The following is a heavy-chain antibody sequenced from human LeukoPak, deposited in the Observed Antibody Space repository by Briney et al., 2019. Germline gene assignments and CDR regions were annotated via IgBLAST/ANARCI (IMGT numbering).Heavy chain of an antibody. CDR3: ARESAGNDY. CDR2: IRQDGSEK. D-gene: IGHD6-13*01. Sequence: GGSLRLSCEASGFTFSTNWMSWVRQAPGKGLEWLANIRQDGSEKYYVEPVKGRFTISRDNAKNSLYLQMNSLRAEDTAMYYCARESAGNDYWGQGKLVTVSS. CDR1: GFTFSTNW. V-gene: IGHV3-7*01. J-gene: IGHJ4*02.